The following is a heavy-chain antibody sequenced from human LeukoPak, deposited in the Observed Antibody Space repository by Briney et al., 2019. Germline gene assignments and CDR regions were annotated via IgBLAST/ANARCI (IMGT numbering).Heavy chain of an antibody. CDR3: TRVRGDYGFLSDY. J-gene: IGHJ4*02. Sequence: PGGSLRLSCAASGFTFSSCSMNWVRQAPGKGLEWVSSISSSSSYIYYADSVKGRFTISRDNAKNSLYLQMNSLRAEDTAVYYCTRVRGDYGFLSDYWGQGTLVTVSS. D-gene: IGHD3-3*01. CDR1: GFTFSSCS. V-gene: IGHV3-21*01. CDR2: ISSSSSYI.